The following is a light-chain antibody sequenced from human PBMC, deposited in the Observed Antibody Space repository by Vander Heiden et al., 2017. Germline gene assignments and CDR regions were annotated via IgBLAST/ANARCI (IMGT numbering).Light chain of an antibody. J-gene: IGKJ2*01. Sequence: DIQMTQSPSSLSASVGDRVTITCRASQSISSYLNWYQQKPGKAPKLLIYAASSLQSGVPSRFSGSGSGTDFTLTISRLQPEDVATYYCQHSDSTWYTFGQGTKVEIK. CDR3: QHSDSTWYT. CDR1: QSISSY. CDR2: AAS. V-gene: IGKV1-39*01.